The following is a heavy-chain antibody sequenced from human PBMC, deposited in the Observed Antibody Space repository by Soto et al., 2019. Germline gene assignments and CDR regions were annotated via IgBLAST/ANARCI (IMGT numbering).Heavy chain of an antibody. Sequence: EVQLVESGGGLVQPGGSLRLSCAASGFTFSSYWMHWVRQAPGKGLVWVSRINSDGSSTSYADSVKGRFTIPRDNAKNTLYLQMNSLRAEDTAVYYCARDLPSPYDQLPSYGIDVWGQGTTVTVSS. V-gene: IGHV3-74*01. CDR2: INSDGSST. J-gene: IGHJ6*02. D-gene: IGHD2-2*01. CDR3: ARDLPSPYDQLPSYGIDV. CDR1: GFTFSSYW.